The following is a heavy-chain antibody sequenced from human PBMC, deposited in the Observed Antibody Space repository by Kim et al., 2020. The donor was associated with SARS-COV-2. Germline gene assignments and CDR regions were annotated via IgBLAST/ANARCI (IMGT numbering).Heavy chain of an antibody. Sequence: SETLSLTCTVSGFSISSGSYYWSWIRQAAGKGLEWIGRIYTSGSTNYNPSLHSRDTISVDTSKNQFSLQLSSVTAADTAVYYCARDVATIPPNYFDYWGQGTLVTVSS. CDR2: IYTSGST. D-gene: IGHD5-12*01. J-gene: IGHJ4*01. V-gene: IGHV4-61*02. CDR3: ARDVATIPPNYFDY. CDR1: GFSISSGSYY.